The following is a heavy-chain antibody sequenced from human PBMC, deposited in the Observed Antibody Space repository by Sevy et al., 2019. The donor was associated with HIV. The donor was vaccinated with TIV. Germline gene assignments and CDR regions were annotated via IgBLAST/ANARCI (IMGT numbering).Heavy chain of an antibody. Sequence: GGSLRLSCAASGFTVSSNYMSWVRQAPGRGVEWVSVIYSGGSTYYADSVKGRFTISRDNSKNTLYLQMNSLRAEDTAVYYCAGSGMVARYERHYYGMDVWGQGTTVTVSS. D-gene: IGHD1-26*01. CDR3: AGSGMVARYERHYYGMDV. CDR2: IYSGGST. CDR1: GFTVSSNY. J-gene: IGHJ6*02. V-gene: IGHV3-53*01.